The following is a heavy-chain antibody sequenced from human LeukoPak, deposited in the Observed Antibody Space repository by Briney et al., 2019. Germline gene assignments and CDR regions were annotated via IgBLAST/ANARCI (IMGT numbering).Heavy chain of an antibody. CDR3: AREIRGTDAFDF. Sequence: PGGSLRLSCAASGFSFSSYEMNWVRQAPGKGLEWVSYIDSSGSTKHYPDSVKGRFPISRDNARNSLYLQMNSLRAEDTAIYYCAREIRGTDAFDFWGQGTMVTVSS. CDR2: IDSSGSTK. V-gene: IGHV3-48*03. D-gene: IGHD1-1*01. CDR1: GFSFSSYE. J-gene: IGHJ3*01.